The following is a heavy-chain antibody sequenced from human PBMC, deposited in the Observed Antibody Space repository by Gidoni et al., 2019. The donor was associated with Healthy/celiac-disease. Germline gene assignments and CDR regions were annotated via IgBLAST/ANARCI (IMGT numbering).Heavy chain of an antibody. CDR2: IYIGGST. J-gene: IGHJ4*02. D-gene: IGHD5-12*01. V-gene: IGHV3-66*01. Sequence: EVQLVESGGGLVPPGGYLRLSCAVSGFPVSSNYMSWVRQAPGKGLEWVSVIYIGGSTYYADSVKGRFTSSRDNSKNTLDLQMNSLRAEDTAVYYCASERSVVATGYYFDYWGQGTLVTVSS. CDR1: GFPVSSNY. CDR3: ASERSVVATGYYFDY.